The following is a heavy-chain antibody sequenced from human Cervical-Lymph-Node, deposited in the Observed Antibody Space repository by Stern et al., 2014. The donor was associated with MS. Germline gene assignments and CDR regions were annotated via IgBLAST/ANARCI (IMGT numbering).Heavy chain of an antibody. CDR2: IFPIFGTA. V-gene: IGHV1-69*01. D-gene: IGHD3-22*01. CDR3: ARDSSGVNAFDI. J-gene: IGHJ3*02. CDR1: GGPFSNYA. Sequence: QMQLVQSGAEVKKPGSSVKVSCKASGGPFSNYAINWVRQAPGQGLEWMGGIFPIFGTANYAQRFQDRVTITADASTRTAYMELRSLRPEDTAIYYCARDSSGVNAFDIWGQGTMVTVSS.